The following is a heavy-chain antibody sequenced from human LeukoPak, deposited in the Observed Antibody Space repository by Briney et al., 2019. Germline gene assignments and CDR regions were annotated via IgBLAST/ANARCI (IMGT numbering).Heavy chain of an antibody. CDR1: GGSISSYY. V-gene: IGHV4-59*08. D-gene: IGHD3-10*01. CDR3: ARHRTYYGSGTYSRRDAFDV. J-gene: IGHJ3*01. CDR2: IYYSGST. Sequence: SETLSLTCTVSGGSISSYYWSWIRQPPGKGLEWIGYIYYSGSTNYNPSLKSRVTISVDTSKNQFSLKLSSVTAADTAVYYCARHRTYYGSGTYSRRDAFDVWGQGTMVTVSS.